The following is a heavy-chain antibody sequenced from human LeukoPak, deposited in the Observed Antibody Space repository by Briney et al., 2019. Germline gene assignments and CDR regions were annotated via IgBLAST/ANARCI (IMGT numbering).Heavy chain of an antibody. CDR2: ISPRSDFT. J-gene: IGHJ4*02. V-gene: IGHV3-23*01. Sequence: GGPLRLSCTASGFSFSSHSMTWVRQAPGKGLDWVSTISPRSDFTFYADSVKGRFTVSRDNSRNTLYLHMSTLRAEDTAVYYCSAQPESLAGAMYSWGQGALVTVSS. CDR1: GFSFSSHS. CDR3: SAQPESLAGAMYS. D-gene: IGHD6-19*01.